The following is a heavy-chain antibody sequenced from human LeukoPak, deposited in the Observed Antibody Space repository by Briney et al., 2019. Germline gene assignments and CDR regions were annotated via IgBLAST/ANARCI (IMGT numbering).Heavy chain of an antibody. V-gene: IGHV4-38-2*02. J-gene: IGHJ5*02. CDR3: ARGPYCGAGGCYSRWFGP. D-gene: IGHD2-15*01. CDR1: GYSISSGYY. Sequence: SETLSLTCTVSGYSISSGYYWGWIRQPPGKGLEWIGSIYHSGSTYYNPSLKGRVTISVDTSKNQFSLKLSSVTAADTAVYYCARGPYCGAGGCYSRWFGPWGQGTLVTVSS. CDR2: IYHSGST.